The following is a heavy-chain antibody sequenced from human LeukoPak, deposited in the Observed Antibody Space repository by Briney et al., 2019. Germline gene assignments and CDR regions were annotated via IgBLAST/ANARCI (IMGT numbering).Heavy chain of an antibody. V-gene: IGHV3-30-3*01. CDR2: ISYDGSNK. D-gene: IGHD3-3*01. J-gene: IGHJ4*02. CDR1: GFTFSSYA. CDR3: AGYYDFWSGTKDY. Sequence: GGSLRLSCAASGFTFSSYAMSWVRQAPGKGLEWVAVISYDGSNKWYIDSVKGRFTISRDNSKNTVYLQLNSIRVEDTALYYCAGYYDFWSGTKDYWGQGTLVAVSS.